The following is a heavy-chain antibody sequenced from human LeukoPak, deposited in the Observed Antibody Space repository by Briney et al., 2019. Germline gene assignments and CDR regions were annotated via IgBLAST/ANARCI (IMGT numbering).Heavy chain of an antibody. J-gene: IGHJ5*02. V-gene: IGHV1-18*01. CDR2: ISAYNSNT. Sequence: ASVKVSCKASGYIFTSYGISWVRQAPGQGLEWMGWISAYNSNTNYAQKFQGRVTMTTDTSTRTAYMELSSLRSEDTAVYYCARGSGKRSPWFDPWGQGTLVTVSS. D-gene: IGHD1-14*01. CDR3: ARGSGKRSPWFDP. CDR1: GYIFTSYG.